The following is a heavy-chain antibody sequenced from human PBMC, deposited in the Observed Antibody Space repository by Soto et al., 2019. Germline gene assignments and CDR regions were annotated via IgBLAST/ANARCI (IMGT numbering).Heavy chain of an antibody. J-gene: IGHJ4*02. Sequence: EVQLLESGGGLVQPGGSLRLSCAASGFTFSSYAMSWVRQAPGKGLEWVSAISGSGGSTYYADSVKGRFTISRDNSKNTLYLQLNSLRAEDTALYYCAKVWYSSSWYTGYYFDYWGQGTLVTVSS. CDR1: GFTFSSYA. D-gene: IGHD6-13*01. CDR2: ISGSGGST. V-gene: IGHV3-23*01. CDR3: AKVWYSSSWYTGYYFDY.